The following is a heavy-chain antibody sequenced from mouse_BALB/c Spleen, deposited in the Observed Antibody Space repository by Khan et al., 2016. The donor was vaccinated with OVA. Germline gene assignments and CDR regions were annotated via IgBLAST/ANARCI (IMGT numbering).Heavy chain of an antibody. CDR2: INPSTDYT. CDR1: GYTFTSYW. J-gene: IGHJ3*01. V-gene: IGHV1-7*01. CDR3: VNHGSSSAWFTY. Sequence: VQLQESGAELAKPGASVKMSCKASGYTFTSYWMHWVKQRPGQGLEWIGYINPSTDYTEYNQKFKDKATLTVDKSSSTAYMQLTSLTSEDSAVYYCVNHGSSSAWFTYWGQGTLVTVS. D-gene: IGHD1-1*01.